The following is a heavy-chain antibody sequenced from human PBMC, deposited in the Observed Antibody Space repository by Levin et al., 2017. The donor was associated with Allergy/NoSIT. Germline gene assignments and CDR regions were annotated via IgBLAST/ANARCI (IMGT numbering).Heavy chain of an antibody. CDR1: GGSIRTYY. Sequence: SETLSLTCTVSGGSIRTYYWNWIRQVPGKGLEWIGYIYDSGITNYNPSLKSRITISVDTSKNQFSLKLTSVTAADTAVYYCARGRTVGSLHDYWGQGTLVTVSS. CDR3: ARGRTVGSLHDY. J-gene: IGHJ4*02. V-gene: IGHV4-59*01. D-gene: IGHD3/OR15-3a*01. CDR2: IYDSGIT.